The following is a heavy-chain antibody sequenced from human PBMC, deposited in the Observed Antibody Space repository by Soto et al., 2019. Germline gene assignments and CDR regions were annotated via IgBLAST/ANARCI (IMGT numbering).Heavy chain of an antibody. CDR2: IYYGGST. CDR3: ARGVPAAIRRFDP. CDR1: GGSVSSGSYY. J-gene: IGHJ5*02. V-gene: IGHV4-61*01. D-gene: IGHD2-2*02. Sequence: QVQLQESGPGLVKPSETLSLTCTVSGGSVSSGSYYWSWIRQPPGKGLEWIGYIYYGGSTNYNPSLKSRVTISVDTSKNQFSLKLSSVTAADTAVYYCARGVPAAIRRFDPWGQGTLVTVSS.